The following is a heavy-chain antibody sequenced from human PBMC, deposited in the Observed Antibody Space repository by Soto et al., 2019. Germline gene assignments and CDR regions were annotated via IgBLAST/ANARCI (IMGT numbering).Heavy chain of an antibody. V-gene: IGHV3-33*01. Sequence: QVQLVESGGGVVQPGRSLRLSCAASGFTFSSYGMHWVRQAPGKGLEWVAVRWYDGSNKYYADSVKGRFTISRDNCKNTMYLYITRRSGGDAAVYYCAGGPSWGGGVDYWGQGTLVTVSS. CDR1: GFTFSSYG. CDR2: RWYDGSNK. CDR3: AGGPSWGGGVDY. J-gene: IGHJ4*02. D-gene: IGHD3-16*01.